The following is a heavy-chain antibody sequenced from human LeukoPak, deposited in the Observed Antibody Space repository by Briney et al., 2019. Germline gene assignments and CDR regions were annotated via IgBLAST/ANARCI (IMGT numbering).Heavy chain of an antibody. CDR1: GFTFSSNS. CDR2: ISCSSGSI. CDR3: ARNLWDGSGSYYNY. V-gene: IGHV3-23*01. D-gene: IGHD3-10*01. Sequence: GGSLRLSCAASGFTFSSNSMTWVRQAPGKGLEWVSAISCSSGSIYYADSVKGRFTISRDNSKNTLYLQMNSLRAEDTAVYYCARNLWDGSGSYYNYWGQGTLVTVSS. J-gene: IGHJ4*02.